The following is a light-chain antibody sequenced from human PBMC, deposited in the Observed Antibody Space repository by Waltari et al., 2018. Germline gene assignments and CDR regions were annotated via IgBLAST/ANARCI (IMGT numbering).Light chain of an antibody. V-gene: IGLV1-40*01. CDR1: GSNIGAGSD. CDR2: GSS. Sequence: QSVLTQPPSVSGAPGQRVTISCTGSGSNIGAGSDVHWSQQLPRAAPKLLIYGSSSRPLGVPDRFFGSTSGTIASLAITGLQAEDEADYYCQSYDTSLSVVFGGGTKLTVL. CDR3: QSYDTSLSVV. J-gene: IGLJ3*02.